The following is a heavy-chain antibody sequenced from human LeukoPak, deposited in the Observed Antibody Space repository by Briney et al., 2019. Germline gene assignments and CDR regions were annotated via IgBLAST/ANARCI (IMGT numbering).Heavy chain of an antibody. V-gene: IGHV4-59*08. CDR1: GGSISSYY. J-gene: IGHJ5*02. CDR2: IYYGGST. CDR3: ARRRGIAAAGGDWFDP. D-gene: IGHD6-13*01. Sequence: SETLSLTCTVSGGSISSYYWSWIRQPPGKGLEWIGYIYYGGSTNYNPSLKSRVTISVDTSKNQFSLKLSSVTAADTAVYYCARRRGIAAAGGDWFDPWGQGTLDTVSS.